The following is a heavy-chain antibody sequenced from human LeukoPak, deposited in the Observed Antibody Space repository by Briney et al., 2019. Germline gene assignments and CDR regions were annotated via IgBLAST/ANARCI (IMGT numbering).Heavy chain of an antibody. CDR2: IYHSGST. Sequence: SETLSLTCTVSGYSISSGYYWGWIRQPPGKGLEWIGSIYHSGSTYYNPSLKSRVTISVDTSKNQFSLKLSSVTAADTAVYYCAKGMITSYWGQGTLVTVSS. J-gene: IGHJ4*02. CDR1: GYSISSGYY. CDR3: AKGMITSY. V-gene: IGHV4-38-2*02. D-gene: IGHD3-16*01.